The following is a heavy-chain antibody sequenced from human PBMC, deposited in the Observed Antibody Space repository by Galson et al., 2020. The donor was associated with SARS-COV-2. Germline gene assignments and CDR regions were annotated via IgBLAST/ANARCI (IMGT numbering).Heavy chain of an antibody. D-gene: IGHD2-2*01. CDR1: GFTFSSYA. Sequence: GGSLRLSCVVSGFTFSSYAMHWVRQAPGKGLQWVAVISIDGRKKDYVESVKGRFTISRDTSKNTLFLQMNSLSGEDTAVYYCARDRQYCDRSSCALNAMDFWGQGTLVTVSS. CDR3: ARDRQYCDRSSCALNAMDF. J-gene: IGHJ4*02. V-gene: IGHV3-30*01. CDR2: ISIDGRKK.